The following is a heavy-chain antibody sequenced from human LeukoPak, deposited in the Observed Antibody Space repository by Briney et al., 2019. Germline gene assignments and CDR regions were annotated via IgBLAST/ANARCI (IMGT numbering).Heavy chain of an antibody. CDR3: AKSYSSFGDYFDY. Sequence: GGSLRLSCAASGFTSSSYAMSWVRQATGKGLEWVSAISGSGGSTYYADSVKGRFTISRDNSKNTLYLQMNSLRAEDTAVYYCAKSYSSFGDYFDYWGQGTLVTVSS. D-gene: IGHD6-19*01. CDR1: GFTSSSYA. V-gene: IGHV3-23*01. CDR2: ISGSGGST. J-gene: IGHJ4*02.